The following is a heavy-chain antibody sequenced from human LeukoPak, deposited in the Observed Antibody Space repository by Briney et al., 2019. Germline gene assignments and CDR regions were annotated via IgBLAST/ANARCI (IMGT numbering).Heavy chain of an antibody. CDR2: INHSGSA. CDR3: ARGQGTVTTH. D-gene: IGHD4-17*01. CDR1: GGSFSGYY. Sequence: TETLSLTCAVSGGSFSGYYWTWIRQPPGKGLEWIGEINHSGSANYSPSLSSRVTISLDMSENQFSLKLTSVTAADTAVYYCARGQGTVTTHWGQGTWSPSPQ. V-gene: IGHV4-34*01. J-gene: IGHJ4*02.